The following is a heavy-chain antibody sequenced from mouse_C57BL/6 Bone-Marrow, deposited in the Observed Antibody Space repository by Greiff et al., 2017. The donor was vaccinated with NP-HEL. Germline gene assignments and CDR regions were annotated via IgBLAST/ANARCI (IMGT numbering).Heavy chain of an antibody. CDR3: ARTEATVSYWYFDV. J-gene: IGHJ1*03. CDR2: IWTGGGT. D-gene: IGHD1-1*01. Sequence: VHLVESGPGLVAPSQSLSITCTVSGFSLTSYAISWVRQPPGKGLEWLGVIWTGGGTNYNSALKSRLSISKDNSKSQVFLKMNSLQTDDTARYYCARTEATVSYWYFDVWGTGTTVTVSS. V-gene: IGHV2-9-1*01. CDR1: GFSLTSYA.